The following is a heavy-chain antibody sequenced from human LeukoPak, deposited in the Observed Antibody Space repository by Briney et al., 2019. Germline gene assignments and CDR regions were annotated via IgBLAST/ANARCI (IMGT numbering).Heavy chain of an antibody. Sequence: PGGSLRLSCAASGFTFSGYWMTWVRQAPGKGLEWVANIKLDGSEKYYMDSVKGRFTISRDNAKNSLYLQMNSLRAEDTAVYYCASLEGYGAGSYDYWGQGTLVTVSS. J-gene: IGHJ4*02. V-gene: IGHV3-7*02. CDR3: ASLEGYGAGSYDY. D-gene: IGHD3-10*01. CDR2: IKLDGSEK. CDR1: GFTFSGYW.